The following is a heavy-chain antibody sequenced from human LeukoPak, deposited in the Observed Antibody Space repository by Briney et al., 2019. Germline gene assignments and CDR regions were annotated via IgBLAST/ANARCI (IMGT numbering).Heavy chain of an antibody. J-gene: IGHJ6*02. CDR2: IYPGDSDT. V-gene: IGHV5-51*01. D-gene: IGHD3-10*01. Sequence: GESLKISCKGSGYSFTSYWIGWVRQMPGKGLEWMGIIYPGDSDTRYSPSFQGQVTTSADKSISTAYLQWSSLKASDTAMYYCARPMVRGDDYYYYGMDVWGQGTTVTVSS. CDR1: GYSFTSYW. CDR3: ARPMVRGDDYYYYGMDV.